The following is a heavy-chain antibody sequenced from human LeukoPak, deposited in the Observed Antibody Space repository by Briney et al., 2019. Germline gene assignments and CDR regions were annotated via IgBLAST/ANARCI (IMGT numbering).Heavy chain of an antibody. CDR2: ISSSGGTM. V-gene: IGHV3-48*03. CDR3: AREWSHCSSTSCSGDY. Sequence: GGSLRLSCEASGFTVSSFEINWVRQAPGKGLEWVSYISSSGGTMDYADSVKGRFTVSRDNGKKLVHLQLNSLRAEDTAVYFCAREWSHCSSTSCSGDYWGQGTLVTVSS. D-gene: IGHD2-2*01. CDR1: GFTVSSFE. J-gene: IGHJ4*02.